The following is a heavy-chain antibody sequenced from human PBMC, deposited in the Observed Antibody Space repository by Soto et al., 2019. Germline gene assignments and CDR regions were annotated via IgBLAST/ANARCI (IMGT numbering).Heavy chain of an antibody. CDR2: IYYSGST. V-gene: IGHV4-30-4*01. D-gene: IGHD2-21*01. J-gene: IGHJ6*04. CDR1: GGSSNCGDYH. CDR3: ARDYSAYSGGMDV. Sequence: SLTCTVSGGSSNCGDYHWTWIRQTPVKGLELIGAIYYSGSTYYNPSLKSRIRISVDTSKNQFSLKLSSVTAADTAVYYCARDYSAYSGGMDVCGELNTFTVSS.